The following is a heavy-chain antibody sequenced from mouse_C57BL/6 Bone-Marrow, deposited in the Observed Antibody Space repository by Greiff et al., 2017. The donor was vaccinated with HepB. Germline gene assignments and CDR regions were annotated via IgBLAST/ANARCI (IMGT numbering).Heavy chain of an antibody. J-gene: IGHJ4*01. CDR1: GYTFTSYW. Sequence: QVQLQQPGAELVKPGASVKLSCKASGYTFTSYWMHWVKQRPGRGLEWIGRIDTNSGGTKYNAKFKSKDTLTVYKPSSTAYMQLSSLTSEDSAVYYCARSGYEYERAMDYWGQGTSVTVSS. CDR3: ARSGYEYERAMDY. D-gene: IGHD2-4*01. V-gene: IGHV1-72*01. CDR2: IDTNSGGT.